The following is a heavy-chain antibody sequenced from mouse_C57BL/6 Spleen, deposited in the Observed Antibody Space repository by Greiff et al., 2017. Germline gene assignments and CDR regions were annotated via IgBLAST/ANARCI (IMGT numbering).Heavy chain of an antibody. CDR2: INPSSGYT. V-gene: IGHV1-4*01. D-gene: IGHD1-1*01. Sequence: VQLKESGAELARPGASVKMSCKASGYTFTSYTMHWVKQRPGQGLEWIGYINPSSGYTKYNQKFKDKATLTADKSSSTAYMQLSSLTSEDSAVYYCARWRASPTEDYWGQGTTLTVSS. CDR3: ARWRASPTEDY. J-gene: IGHJ2*01. CDR1: GYTFTSYT.